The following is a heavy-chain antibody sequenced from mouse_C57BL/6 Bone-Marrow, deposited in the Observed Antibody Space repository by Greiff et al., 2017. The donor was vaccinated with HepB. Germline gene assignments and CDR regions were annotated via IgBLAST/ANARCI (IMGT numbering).Heavy chain of an antibody. Sequence: EVQGVESGGGLVKPGGSLKLSCAASGFTFSSYAMSWVRQTPEKRLEWVATISDGGSYTYYPDNVKGRFTISRDNAKNNLYLQMSHLKSEDTAMYYCASDGRDYDVLFAYWGQGTLVTVSA. J-gene: IGHJ3*01. V-gene: IGHV5-4*01. CDR2: ISDGGSYT. CDR3: ASDGRDYDVLFAY. D-gene: IGHD2-4*01. CDR1: GFTFSSYA.